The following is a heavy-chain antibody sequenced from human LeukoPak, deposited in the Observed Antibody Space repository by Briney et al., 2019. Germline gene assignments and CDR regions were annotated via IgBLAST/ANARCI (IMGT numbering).Heavy chain of an antibody. J-gene: IGHJ4*02. V-gene: IGHV4-30-4*08. CDR2: IYYSGST. D-gene: IGHD6-19*01. CDR3: ARAVAGTGFDY. Sequence: PSQTLSLTCTVSGGSISSGDYYWSSIRQPPGKGLEWIGYIYYSGSTYYNPSLKSRVTISVDTSKNQFSLKLSSVTAADTAVYYCARAVAGTGFDYWGQGTLVTVSS. CDR1: GGSISSGDYY.